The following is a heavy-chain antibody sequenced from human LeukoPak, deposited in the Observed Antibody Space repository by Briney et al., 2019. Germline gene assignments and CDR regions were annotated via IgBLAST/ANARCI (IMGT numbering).Heavy chain of an antibody. V-gene: IGHV3-30*02. CDR2: IRYDGSNK. Sequence: GGSLRLSCAASGFTFSSYGMHWVRQAPGKGLEWVAFIRYDGSNKYYADSVKGRFTISRDNSKNTLYLQMNSLRAEDTAVYYCAKDAERMITFGRVIVFFDYWGQGTLVTVSS. J-gene: IGHJ4*02. CDR3: AKDAERMITFGRVIVFFDY. D-gene: IGHD3-16*02. CDR1: GFTFSSYG.